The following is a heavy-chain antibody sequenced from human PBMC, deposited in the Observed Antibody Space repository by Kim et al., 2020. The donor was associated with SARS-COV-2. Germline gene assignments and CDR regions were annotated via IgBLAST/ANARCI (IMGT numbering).Heavy chain of an antibody. J-gene: IGHJ6*02. CDR1: GYTFTSYD. V-gene: IGHV1-8*01. CDR2: MNPNSGNT. Sequence: ASVKVSCKASGYTFTSYDINWVRQATGQGLEWMGWMNPNSGNTGYAQKFQGRVTMTRNTSISTAYMELSSLRSEDTAVYYCARGADYDILTGYLYYGMDVWGQGTTVTVSS. D-gene: IGHD3-9*01. CDR3: ARGADYDILTGYLYYGMDV.